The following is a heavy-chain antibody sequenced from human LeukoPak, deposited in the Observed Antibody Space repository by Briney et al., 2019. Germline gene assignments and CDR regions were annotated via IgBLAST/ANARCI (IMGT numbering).Heavy chain of an antibody. CDR2: ISAYNGNT. J-gene: IGHJ5*02. V-gene: IGHV1-18*01. CDR3: ARDLSRITGTNWFDP. CDR1: GYTFTSYG. Sequence: ASVKVSCKASGYTFTSYGISWGRQAPGQGLEWMGWISAYNGNTNYAQKLQGRVTMTTDTSTSTAYMELRSLRSDDTAVYYCARDLSRITGTNWFDPWGQGTLVTVSS. D-gene: IGHD1-20*01.